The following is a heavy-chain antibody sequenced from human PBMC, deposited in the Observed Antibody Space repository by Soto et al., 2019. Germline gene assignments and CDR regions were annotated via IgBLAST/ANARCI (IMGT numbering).Heavy chain of an antibody. V-gene: IGHV4-59*01. CDR2: IYYSGST. Sequence: LETLSLTCAVSGGSISGYYWSWIRQPPGKGLEWIGYIYYSGSTNYHPSLKSRVTISVDTSKNQFSLKLSSVTAADPAVYYCARNDLWYFDYWGQGTLVTVSS. CDR1: GGSISGYY. J-gene: IGHJ4*02. CDR3: ARNDLWYFDY. D-gene: IGHD1-1*01.